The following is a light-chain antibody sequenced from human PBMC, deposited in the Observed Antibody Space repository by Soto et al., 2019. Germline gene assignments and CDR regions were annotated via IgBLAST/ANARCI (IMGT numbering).Light chain of an antibody. J-gene: IGKJ4*01. CDR2: MAS. CDR1: QSINVW. CDR3: QRYDSHPLA. V-gene: IGKV1-5*03. Sequence: DIQMTQSPSTLSASVGDRVTITCRASQSINVWLAWYQQKPGKAPKLLIYMASYLEDGVPSRFSGSGSETDFTLTISSLQPDDFATYYCQRYDSHPLAFAGGTEVEIK.